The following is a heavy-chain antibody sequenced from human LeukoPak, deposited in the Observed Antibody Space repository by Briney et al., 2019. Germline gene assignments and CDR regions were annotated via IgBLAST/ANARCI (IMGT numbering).Heavy chain of an antibody. J-gene: IGHJ3*02. D-gene: IGHD3-16*01. V-gene: IGHV4-39*02. CDR2: IYYTGST. CDR1: GGSLSRGPYY. CDR3: AREPITSGGNDAFDI. Sequence: SEPLSLTCTVSGGSLSRGPYYWAWLRHPPGTGLEWIGSIYYTGSTYKNPSLKSRVTISIDTSKNQSSLKLNSVPAADTAVFYCAREPITSGGNDAFDIWGQGTMVTVSS.